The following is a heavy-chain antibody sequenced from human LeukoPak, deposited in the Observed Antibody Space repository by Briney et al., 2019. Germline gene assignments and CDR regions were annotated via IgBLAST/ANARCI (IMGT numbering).Heavy chain of an antibody. CDR3: ARDKPSYYDIR. J-gene: IGHJ4*02. CDR2: IKQDGSEK. D-gene: IGHD3-9*01. Sequence: PGRSLRLSCTASGFIFSNYAMHWVRQAPGKGLEWVANIKQDGSEKYYVDSVKGRFTISRDNAKNSLYLQMNSLRAEDTAVYYCARDKPSYYDIRWGQGTLVTVSS. V-gene: IGHV3-7*01. CDR1: GFIFSNYA.